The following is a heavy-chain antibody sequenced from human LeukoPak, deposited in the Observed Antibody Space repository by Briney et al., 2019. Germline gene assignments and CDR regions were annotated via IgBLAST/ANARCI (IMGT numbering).Heavy chain of an antibody. D-gene: IGHD3-9*01. V-gene: IGHV4-38-2*02. CDR3: ARGGYDILTGWVDY. CDR1: GYSISSGYY. Sequence: PSETLSLTCTVSGYSISSGYYWGWIRQPPGKGLEWIGSIYHSGSTYYNPSLKSRVTISVDTSKSQFSLKLSSVTAADTAVYYCARGGYDILTGWVDYWGQGTLVTVSS. J-gene: IGHJ4*02. CDR2: IYHSGST.